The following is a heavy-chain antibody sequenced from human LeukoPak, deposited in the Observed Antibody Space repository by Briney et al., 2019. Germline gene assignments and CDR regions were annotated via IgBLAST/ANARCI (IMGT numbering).Heavy chain of an antibody. Sequence: ASVKVSCKASGYTFTSYDINWVRQATGQGLEWMGWMNPNSGNTGYAQKFQGRVTMTRNTSISTAYMELSSLRSEDTAVYHCARGQEADELLLDYWGQGTLVTVSS. CDR1: GYTFTSYD. V-gene: IGHV1-8*01. CDR3: ARGQEADELLLDY. CDR2: MNPNSGNT. J-gene: IGHJ4*02. D-gene: IGHD2-15*01.